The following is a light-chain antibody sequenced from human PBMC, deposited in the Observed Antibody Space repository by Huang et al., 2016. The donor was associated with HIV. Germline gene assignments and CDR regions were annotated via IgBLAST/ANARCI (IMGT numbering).Light chain of an antibody. Sequence: DIQMTQSPSSLSASVGDRVTITCRARQSISSYVNWYQQKPGKAPNLLIYAASSLQSGVPSRFSGSGSGTDFTLTISSLQPEDFATYYCQQNYNTPVTFGGGTKVEIK. CDR3: QQNYNTPVT. CDR1: QSISSY. CDR2: AAS. V-gene: IGKV1-39*01. J-gene: IGKJ4*01.